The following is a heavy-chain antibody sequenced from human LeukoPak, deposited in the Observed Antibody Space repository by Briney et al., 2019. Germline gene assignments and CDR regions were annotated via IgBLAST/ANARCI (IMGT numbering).Heavy chain of an antibody. CDR3: ARDRAFLY. CDR1: GGSISSYY. V-gene: IGHV4-59*01. Sequence: SETLSLTCTVSGGSISSYYWSWIRQPPGKGPEWIGYISYSGSTNYNPSLKRRVTISVDTSKKQFSLNLSSVTAADTAVYYCARDRAFLYWGQGTLVTVSS. D-gene: IGHD3-10*01. J-gene: IGHJ4*02. CDR2: ISYSGST.